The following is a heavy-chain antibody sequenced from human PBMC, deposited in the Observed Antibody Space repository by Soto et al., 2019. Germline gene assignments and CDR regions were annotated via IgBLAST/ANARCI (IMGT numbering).Heavy chain of an antibody. CDR3: GREYCSSTSCFQPDY. V-gene: IGHV1-18*01. CDR2: ISVYKGNT. CDR1: GDTLTNYG. Sequence: GASVKVSCKASGDTLTNYGISWVRQAPGQGLEWMGWISVYKGNTKYAQKFQGRVTMTTDTSTSTAYMELRNLRPDDTAVYYCGREYCSSTSCFQPDYWGQGTLVTVSS. J-gene: IGHJ4*02. D-gene: IGHD2-2*01.